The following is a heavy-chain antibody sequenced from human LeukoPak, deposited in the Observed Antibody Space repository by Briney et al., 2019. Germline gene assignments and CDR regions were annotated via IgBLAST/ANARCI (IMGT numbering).Heavy chain of an antibody. Sequence: PGGSLRLSCAASGFTFSSYSMNWVRQAPGKGLVWVSSISTSSSYIYYADSVKGRFTISRDNAKNSLYLQMNSLRAEDTAVYYCARDHRGSPNYDSSGPLDYWGQGTLATVSS. CDR1: GFTFSSYS. CDR2: ISTSSSYI. CDR3: ARDHRGSPNYDSSGPLDY. D-gene: IGHD3-22*01. V-gene: IGHV3-21*01. J-gene: IGHJ4*02.